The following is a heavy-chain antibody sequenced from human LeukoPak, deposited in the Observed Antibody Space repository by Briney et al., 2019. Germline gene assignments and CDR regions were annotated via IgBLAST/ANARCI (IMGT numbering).Heavy chain of an antibody. V-gene: IGHV1-69*01. Sequence: GGSLRLSCAASGFTFSSYAISWVRQAPGQGLEWMGGIIPIFGTANYAQKFQGRVTITADESTSTAYMELSSLGSEDTAVYYCARGGYDKSFDYWGQGTLVTVSS. D-gene: IGHD5-12*01. CDR3: ARGGYDKSFDY. J-gene: IGHJ4*02. CDR2: IIPIFGTA. CDR1: GFTFSSYA.